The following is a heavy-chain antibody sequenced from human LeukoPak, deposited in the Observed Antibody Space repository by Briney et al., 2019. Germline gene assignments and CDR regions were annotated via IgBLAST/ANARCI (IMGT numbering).Heavy chain of an antibody. D-gene: IGHD2/OR15-2a*01. Sequence: PGGSLRLSCAASGFTFSSYSMNWVRQAPGKGLEWASSISSSGSYIYYADSVKGRFTISRDNANKSLYLQLNSLRAEDTAVYFCAREPIYGLNFDYWGQGTLVTVSS. CDR1: GFTFSSYS. V-gene: IGHV3-21*01. J-gene: IGHJ4*02. CDR3: AREPIYGLNFDY. CDR2: ISSSGSYI.